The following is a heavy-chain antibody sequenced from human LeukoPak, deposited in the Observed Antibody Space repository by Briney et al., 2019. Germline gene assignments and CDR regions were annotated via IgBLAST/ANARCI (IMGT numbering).Heavy chain of an antibody. CDR3: AKDLYDFWSGYPYYYYGMDV. D-gene: IGHD3-3*01. CDR2: ISSSSSTI. Sequence: GRSLRLSCAASGFTFSSYAMHWVRQAPGKGLEWVSYISSSSSTIYYADSVKGRFTISRDNSKNTLYLQMNSLRAEDTAVYYCAKDLYDFWSGYPYYYYGMDVWGQGTTVTVSS. J-gene: IGHJ6*02. V-gene: IGHV3-48*01. CDR1: GFTFSSYA.